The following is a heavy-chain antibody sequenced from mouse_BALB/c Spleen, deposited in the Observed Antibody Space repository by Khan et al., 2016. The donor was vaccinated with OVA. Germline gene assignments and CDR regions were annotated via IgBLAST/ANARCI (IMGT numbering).Heavy chain of an antibody. CDR1: GYSITSEFV. D-gene: IGHD2-1*01. Sequence: EVQLQESGPGLVKPSQSLSLSCTVTGYSITSEFVWNWIRQSPGNQLGLMGYISYSGNTRYNPSLKSLISITRDTSRNQFFLQLNSVTAEDTATYYCARKDYYVYGPFPCWGQGTLVTVSA. V-gene: IGHV3-2*02. J-gene: IGHJ3*01. CDR3: ARKDYYVYGPFPC. CDR2: ISYSGNT.